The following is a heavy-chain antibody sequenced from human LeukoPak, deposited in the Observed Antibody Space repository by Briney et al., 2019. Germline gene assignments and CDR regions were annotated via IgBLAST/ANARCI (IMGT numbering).Heavy chain of an antibody. J-gene: IGHJ4*02. CDR1: GFTSSSYW. V-gene: IGHV3-7*05. CDR2: INQDGSDK. Sequence: GGSLRLSCAASGFTSSSYWVTWVRQAPGKGLEWVANINQDGSDKYYVDSVRGRFTISRDNAKNSLYLQMNSLRAEDTAVYYCARAFGDYPFWRFDYWGQGTLVTVSS. CDR3: ARAFGDYPFWRFDY. D-gene: IGHD4-17*01.